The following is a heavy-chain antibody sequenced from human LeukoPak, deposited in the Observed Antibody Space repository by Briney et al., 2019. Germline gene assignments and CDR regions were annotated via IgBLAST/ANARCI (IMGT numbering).Heavy chain of an antibody. CDR2: IWYDGSNK. CDR1: GFTFSSYG. J-gene: IGHJ4*02. CDR3: ARDARITMVRGIHYFDC. D-gene: IGHD3-10*01. V-gene: IGHV3-33*01. Sequence: GGSLRLSCAASGFTFSSYGMHWVRQAPGKGLEWVAVIWYDGSNKYYADSVKGRFTISRDNSKNTLYLQMNSLRAEDTAVYYCARDARITMVRGIHYFDCWGQGTLVTVSS.